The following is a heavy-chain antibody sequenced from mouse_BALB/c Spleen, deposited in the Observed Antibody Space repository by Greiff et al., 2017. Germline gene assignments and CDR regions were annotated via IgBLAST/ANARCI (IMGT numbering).Heavy chain of an antibody. D-gene: IGHD2-4*01. CDR2: ISSGSSTI. CDR3: ARDHYDSFAY. V-gene: IGHV5-17*02. CDR1: GFTFSSFG. J-gene: IGHJ3*01. Sequence: EVQRVESGGGLVQPGGSRKLSCAASGFTFSSFGMHWVRQAPEKGLEWVAYISSGSSTIYYADTVKGRFTISRDNPKNTLFLQMTSLRSEDTAMYYCARDHYDSFAYWGQGTLVTVSA.